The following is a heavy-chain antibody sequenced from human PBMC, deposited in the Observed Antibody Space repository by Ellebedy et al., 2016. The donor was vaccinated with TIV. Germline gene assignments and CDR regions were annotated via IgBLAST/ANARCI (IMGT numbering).Heavy chain of an antibody. D-gene: IGHD6-13*01. V-gene: IGHV3-21*01. CDR2: ISSNSNYI. Sequence: GESLKISCAASGYTFSSYSMNWVRQAPGKWLGWVSSISSNSNYIYYADSVRGRFTISRDNAKKSLYLQMNSLRAEETAVYYCARGAMAAAGDDYWGKGTLVTVSS. J-gene: IGHJ4*02. CDR1: GYTFSSYS. CDR3: ARGAMAAAGDDY.